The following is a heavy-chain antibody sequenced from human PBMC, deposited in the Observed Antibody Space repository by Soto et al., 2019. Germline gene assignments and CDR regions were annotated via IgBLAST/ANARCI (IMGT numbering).Heavy chain of an antibody. CDR2: IYYSGST. CDR1: GGSISSGGYY. D-gene: IGHD3-3*01. V-gene: IGHV4-31*03. Sequence: QVQLQESGPGLVKPSQTLSLTCTVSGGSISSGGYYWSWIRQHPGKGLEWIGYIYYSGSTYYNPSLKSRVTISVDTSKNQFSLKLSSVTAADTAVYYCARKVYDFWSGKIGEVDVWGQRDHGHRLL. J-gene: IGHJ6*04. CDR3: ARKVYDFWSGKIGEVDV.